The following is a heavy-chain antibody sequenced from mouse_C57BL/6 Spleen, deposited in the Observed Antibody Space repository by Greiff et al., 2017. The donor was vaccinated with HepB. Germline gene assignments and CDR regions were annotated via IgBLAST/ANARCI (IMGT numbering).Heavy chain of an antibody. CDR3: AREVGYYGSSYVDAMDY. CDR2: IYPRSGNT. D-gene: IGHD1-1*01. Sequence: QVQLQQSGAELARPGASVKLSCKASGYTFTSYGISWVKQRTGQGLEWIGEIYPRSGNTYYNEKFKGKATLTADKSSSTAYMELRSLTSEDSAVYFCAREVGYYGSSYVDAMDYWGQGTSVTVSS. J-gene: IGHJ4*01. V-gene: IGHV1-81*01. CDR1: GYTFTSYG.